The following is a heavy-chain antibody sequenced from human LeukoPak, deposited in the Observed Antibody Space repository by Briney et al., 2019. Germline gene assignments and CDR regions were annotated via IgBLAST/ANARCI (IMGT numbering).Heavy chain of an antibody. CDR1: GYTFTGYY. Sequence: ASVKVSCKASGYTFTGYYMHWVRQAPGQGLEWMGWINPNSGGTNYAQKFQVRVTMTRDTSISTAYMELSRLRSDDTAVYYCARNPYYYDSSRGLLYYWGQGTLVTVSS. V-gene: IGHV1-2*02. J-gene: IGHJ4*02. D-gene: IGHD3-22*01. CDR2: INPNSGGT. CDR3: ARNPYYYDSSRGLLYY.